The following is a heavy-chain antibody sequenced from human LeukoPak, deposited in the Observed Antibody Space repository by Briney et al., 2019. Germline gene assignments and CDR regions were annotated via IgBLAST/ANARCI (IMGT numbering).Heavy chain of an antibody. CDR2: ISYNSGSI. CDR1: GFTFDDYA. J-gene: IGHJ4*02. Sequence: SLRLSCAASGFTFDDYAMHWVRQAPGKGLEWVSGISYNSGSISYAESVKGRFTISRDNAKNSLYLQMNSLTVEDTALYYCAKVGPVSSYGFGFFNYWGRGTLVTASS. CDR3: AKVGPVSSYGFGFFNY. D-gene: IGHD5-18*01. V-gene: IGHV3-9*01.